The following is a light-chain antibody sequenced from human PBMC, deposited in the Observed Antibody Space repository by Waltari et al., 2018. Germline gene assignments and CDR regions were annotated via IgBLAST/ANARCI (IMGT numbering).Light chain of an antibody. V-gene: IGKV1-33*01. J-gene: IGKJ4*01. CDR2: DVS. CDR1: QDINHY. CDR3: QQYDNAPPLT. Sequence: QLTQTPSSLSASVGDKVTFTCQASQDINHYLNWYQHKPGEAPKLLIYDVSNLRSDVPSRFSGSGSGTQFSFTISSLQPEDFATYYCQQYDNAPPLTFGGGTRVE.